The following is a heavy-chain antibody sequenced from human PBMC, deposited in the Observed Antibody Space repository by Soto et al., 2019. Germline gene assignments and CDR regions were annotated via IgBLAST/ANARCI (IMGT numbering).Heavy chain of an antibody. CDR3: AGTYDSLDFRLDY. Sequence: GGSLRLSCATYGFIFSTYSINWVRQAPGRGLEWVSYINRRSTNIYYADSVKGRFTISRDNAKNSLYLQLNSLRDEDTAVYYCAGTYDSLDFRLDYWGRGTLVTVSS. D-gene: IGHD3-3*01. J-gene: IGHJ4*02. CDR2: INRRSTNI. CDR1: GFIFSTYS. V-gene: IGHV3-48*02.